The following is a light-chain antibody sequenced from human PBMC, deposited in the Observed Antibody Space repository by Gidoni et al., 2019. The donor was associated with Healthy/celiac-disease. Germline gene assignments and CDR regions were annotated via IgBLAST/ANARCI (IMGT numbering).Light chain of an antibody. CDR3: QAWDSSTVV. V-gene: IGLV3-1*01. CDR1: KLGDKY. Sequence: SYDLTQPPSVSVSPGQTASITCSGDKLGDKYACWYQQKPVQSPVLVIYQDSKRPSGIPARFSCSYSANTATLTISGIQAMDEADYSCQAWDSSTVVFGGWTTLPVL. CDR2: QDS. J-gene: IGLJ2*01.